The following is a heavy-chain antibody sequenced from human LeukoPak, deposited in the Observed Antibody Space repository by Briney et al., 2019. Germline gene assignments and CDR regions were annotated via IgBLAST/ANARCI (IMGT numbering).Heavy chain of an antibody. D-gene: IGHD6-13*01. CDR3: ARTSSWYAGAWFDS. V-gene: IGHV4-39*01. J-gene: IGHJ5*01. Sequence: SETLSLTCTVSRGSIRTADYYWAWVRQPPGEGLEWLGSIYFSGTPYFNPSLKSRVAVSIDTSKNQFSLKVTSVNASETAVYFCARTSSWYAGAWFDSWGQGTLVTVSS. CDR1: RGSIRTADYY. CDR2: IYFSGTP.